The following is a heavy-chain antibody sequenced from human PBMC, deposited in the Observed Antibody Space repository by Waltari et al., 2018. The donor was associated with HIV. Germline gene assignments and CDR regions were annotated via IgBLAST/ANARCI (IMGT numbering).Heavy chain of an antibody. Sequence: QVQLQQWGTGLLKPSETLSLTCAVYGGSLSGYYWSWIRQSPGKGLEWIGQISHSGTTNYNPSLKRRVTMSVDTSRKQLSLKPTSVTAADTAVYYCARGYYYDTTEGWFDPWGQGTLVTVSS. J-gene: IGHJ5*02. V-gene: IGHV4-34*02. CDR2: ISHSGTT. D-gene: IGHD3-22*01. CDR1: GGSLSGYY. CDR3: ARGYYYDTTEGWFDP.